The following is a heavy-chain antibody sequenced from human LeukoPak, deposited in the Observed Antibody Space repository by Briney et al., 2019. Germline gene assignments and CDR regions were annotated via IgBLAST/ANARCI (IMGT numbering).Heavy chain of an antibody. J-gene: IGHJ5*02. CDR1: GFTFSSYW. D-gene: IGHD3-3*01. Sequence: GGSLRLSCAASGFTFSSYWMSWVRQAPGKGLEWVANIKQDGSEKYYVDSVKGRFTISRDNAKNSLSLQMNSLRAEDTAVYYCARDRFSSGYRWFDPWGQGTLVTVSS. CDR2: IKQDGSEK. CDR3: ARDRFSSGYRWFDP. V-gene: IGHV3-7*01.